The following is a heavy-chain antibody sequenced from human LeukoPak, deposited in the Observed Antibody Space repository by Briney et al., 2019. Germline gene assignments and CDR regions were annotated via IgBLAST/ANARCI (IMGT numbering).Heavy chain of an antibody. J-gene: IGHJ4*02. CDR2: IYYTGSA. CDR3: ASHGGYGSGIAPLDY. V-gene: IGHV4-59*08. D-gene: IGHD3-10*01. CDR1: GGSISNYY. Sequence: PSETLSLTCTVSGGSISNYYWSWIRQPPGKGLEWIAYIYYTGSANYNPSLKSRGTMSVDTSKNQFSLKLTSVTAADTAVYYCASHGGYGSGIAPLDYWGQGTLVIVSS.